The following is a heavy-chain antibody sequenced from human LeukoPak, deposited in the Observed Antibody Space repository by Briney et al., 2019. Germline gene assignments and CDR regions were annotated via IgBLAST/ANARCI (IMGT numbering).Heavy chain of an antibody. CDR1: GFSFSTYS. CDR2: INSDGSST. D-gene: IGHD1-26*01. Sequence: GGSLRLSCAASGFSFSTYSLNWVRQAPEKGLVWVSRINSDGSSTSYADSVKGRFTISRDNAKNTLYLQMNSLRAEDTAVYYCVRDIVGAFGYWGQGTLVAVSS. CDR3: VRDIVGAFGY. V-gene: IGHV3-74*01. J-gene: IGHJ4*02.